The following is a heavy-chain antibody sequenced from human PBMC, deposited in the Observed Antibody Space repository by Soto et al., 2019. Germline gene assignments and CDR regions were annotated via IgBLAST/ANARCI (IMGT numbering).Heavy chain of an antibody. J-gene: IGHJ4*02. Sequence: GGSLRLSCVASGITFGSRAMSWVRQAPGEGLEWVSYISSSGSTIYYADSVKGRFTISRDNAKNSLYLQMNSLRAEDTAVYYCARDLSYYGSGSYWGQGTLVTVSS. V-gene: IGHV3-48*03. D-gene: IGHD3-10*01. CDR2: ISSSGSTI. CDR3: ARDLSYYGSGSY. CDR1: GITFGSRA.